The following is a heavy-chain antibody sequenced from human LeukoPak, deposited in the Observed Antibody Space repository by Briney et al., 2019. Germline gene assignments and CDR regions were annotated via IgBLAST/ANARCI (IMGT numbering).Heavy chain of an antibody. CDR3: ARVRRYFDSRVYYYYGMDV. CDR2: IYYSGST. Sequence: PSETLSLTCTVSGGPISSYYWSLIRQPPGKGLGWIGYIYYSGSTNYNPSLKSRVTISVDTSKNQFSLKLSSVTAADTAVYYCARVRRYFDSRVYYYYGMDVWGQGTTVTVSS. CDR1: GGPISSYY. D-gene: IGHD3-9*01. J-gene: IGHJ6*02. V-gene: IGHV4-59*01.